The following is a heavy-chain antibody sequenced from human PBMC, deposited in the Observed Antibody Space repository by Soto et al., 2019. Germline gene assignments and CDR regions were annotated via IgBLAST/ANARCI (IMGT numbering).Heavy chain of an antibody. D-gene: IGHD6-13*01. CDR2: ISPYNGNT. CDR3: ARDGKEVAAGNNFIQ. V-gene: IGHV1-18*01. CDR1: GYTFTNYG. Sequence: ASVKVSCKASGYTFTNYGVSWVRQAPGQGLEWMGWISPYNGNTNYAQKFQGRVTVTADTSTSTAYMELRSLRSDDTAVYYCARDGKEVAAGNNFIQWGQGTLVTVSS. J-gene: IGHJ4*02.